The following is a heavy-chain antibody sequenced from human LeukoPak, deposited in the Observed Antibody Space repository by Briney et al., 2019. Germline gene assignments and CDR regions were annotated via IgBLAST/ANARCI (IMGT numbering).Heavy chain of an antibody. CDR1: GDSVSSNSAA. CDR3: ARYYYGSGQDVAFDI. CDR2: TYYRSKWYN. Sequence: SQTLSLTCAISGDSVSSNSAAWNWIRQSPSRGLEWLGRTYYRSKWYNDHVLSVKSRITINPDTSKNQFSLQLNSVTPEDTAVYYCARYYYGSGQDVAFDIWGQGTMVTVSS. J-gene: IGHJ3*02. V-gene: IGHV6-1*01. D-gene: IGHD3-10*01.